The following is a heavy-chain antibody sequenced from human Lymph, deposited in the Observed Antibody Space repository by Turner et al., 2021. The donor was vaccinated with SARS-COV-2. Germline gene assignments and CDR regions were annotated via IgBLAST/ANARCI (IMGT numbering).Heavy chain of an antibody. Sequence: QVQLQESGPGLVKPSETLSLTCTVSGGSISSYFWSWIRQPPGKGLEWIAYISYSGSTNYNPSLKSRVTISVDTSKNQFSLRLSSVTAADTAVYYCARDRTSYGDYWAGYYYGMDVWGQGTTVTVSS. CDR3: ARDRTSYGDYWAGYYYGMDV. CDR1: GGSISSYF. V-gene: IGHV4-59*13. CDR2: ISYSGST. J-gene: IGHJ6*02. D-gene: IGHD4-17*01.